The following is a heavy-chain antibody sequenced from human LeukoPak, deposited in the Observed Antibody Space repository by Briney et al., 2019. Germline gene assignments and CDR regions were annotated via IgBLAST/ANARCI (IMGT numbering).Heavy chain of an antibody. CDR3: ARDRDRYGGTDY. D-gene: IGHD2-21*01. Sequence: SETLSLTCTVSGGSISSSSYYWGWIRQPPGKGLEWIGSIYYSGSTYYNPSLKSQVTISLDTSRNHFSLKLNSVTAADTAVYCARDRDRYGGTDYWGQGTLVTVSS. V-gene: IGHV4-39*07. CDR1: GGSISSSSYY. J-gene: IGHJ4*02. CDR2: IYYSGST.